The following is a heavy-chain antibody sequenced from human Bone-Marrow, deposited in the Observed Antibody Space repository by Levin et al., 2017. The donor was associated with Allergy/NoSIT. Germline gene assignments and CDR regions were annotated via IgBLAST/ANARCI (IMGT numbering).Heavy chain of an antibody. Sequence: SETLSLTCAVSGGSISTGGFSWNWIRHFPGKGLEWMGYIYHSGLTYYNPSLKSRITMSIDGSRNLFSLMLTSVTAADTAMSYCARAAVPASSYFDYSGLGALVTVAS. D-gene: IGHD2/OR15-2a*01. CDR3: ARAAVPASSYFDY. CDR1: GGSISTGGFS. J-gene: IGHJ4*02. CDR2: IYHSGLT. V-gene: IGHV4-30-2*06.